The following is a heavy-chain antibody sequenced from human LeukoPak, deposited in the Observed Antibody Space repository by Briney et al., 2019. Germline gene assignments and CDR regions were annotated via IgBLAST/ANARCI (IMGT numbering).Heavy chain of an antibody. D-gene: IGHD1-1*01. V-gene: IGHV3-74*01. CDR1: GFTFSNYA. Sequence: GGSLRLSCAASGFTFSNYAMSWVRQAPGKGLVWVSRINTDGSSTSYADSVKGRFTISRDNAKNTLYLQMNSLRAEDTAVYYCARGRRSGDYWGQGTLVTVSS. CDR3: ARGRRSGDY. J-gene: IGHJ4*02. CDR2: INTDGSST.